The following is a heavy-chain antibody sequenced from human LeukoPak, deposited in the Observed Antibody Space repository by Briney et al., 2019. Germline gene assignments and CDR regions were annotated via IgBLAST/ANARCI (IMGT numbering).Heavy chain of an antibody. CDR1: GHTFTSYG. CDR2: ISAYNGNT. CDR3: ARSRDFWSGSSNWFDP. V-gene: IGHV1-18*01. D-gene: IGHD3-3*01. J-gene: IGHJ5*02. Sequence: ASVKVSCKASGHTFTSYGISWVRQAPGQGLEWMGWISAYNGNTNYAQKLQGRVTMTTDTSTSTAYMELRSLRSDDTAVYYCARSRDFWSGSSNWFDPWGQGTLVTVSS.